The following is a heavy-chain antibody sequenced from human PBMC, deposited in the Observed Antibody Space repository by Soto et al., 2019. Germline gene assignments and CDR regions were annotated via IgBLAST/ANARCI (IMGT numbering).Heavy chain of an antibody. Sequence: QVQLVQSGAEVKKPGSSVKVSCKASGGTFSSYAISWVRQAPGQGLEWMGGIIPIFGTANYAQKFQGRVTITADESTSTAYMELSSLRSEDTAVYYCARIRVEYRGPTPPYYYGMDVWGQGTTVTVSS. D-gene: IGHD3-10*01. J-gene: IGHJ6*02. V-gene: IGHV1-69*01. CDR2: IIPIFGTA. CDR3: ARIRVEYRGPTPPYYYGMDV. CDR1: GGTFSSYA.